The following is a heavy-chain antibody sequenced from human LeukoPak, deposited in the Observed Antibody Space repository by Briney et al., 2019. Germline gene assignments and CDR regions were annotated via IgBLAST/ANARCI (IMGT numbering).Heavy chain of an antibody. Sequence: GGSLRLSCADSGFSFNTYSMNWVRQAPGKGLEWVSSISPSSDGIFYADSLRGRFTVSRDNAKNLLYLHLNSLRVEDTTVYFCVRDNFGDYLPFFWGQGTLVTVSS. V-gene: IGHV3-21*01. CDR2: ISPSSDGI. CDR3: VRDNFGDYLPFF. J-gene: IGHJ4*02. D-gene: IGHD4-17*01. CDR1: GFSFNTYS.